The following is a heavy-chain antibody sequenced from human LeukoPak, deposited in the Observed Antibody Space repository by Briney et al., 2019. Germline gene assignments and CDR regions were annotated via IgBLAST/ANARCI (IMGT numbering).Heavy chain of an antibody. J-gene: IGHJ4*02. V-gene: IGHV4-34*01. D-gene: IGHD5-18*01. Sequence: SETLSLTCTVSGGSISSYYWSWIRQPPGKGLEWIGEINHSGSTNYNPSLKSRVTISVDTSKNQFSLKLSSVTAADTAVYYCARGRGYSYGQPRHWGYWGQGTLVAVSS. CDR2: INHSGST. CDR3: ARGRGYSYGQPRHWGY. CDR1: GGSISSYY.